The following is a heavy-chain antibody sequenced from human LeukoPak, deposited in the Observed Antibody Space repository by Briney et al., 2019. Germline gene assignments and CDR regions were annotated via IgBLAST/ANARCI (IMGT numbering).Heavy chain of an antibody. CDR1: GFTFTNHW. CDR2: IKEDGSEK. V-gene: IGHV3-7*01. CDR3: ARGGHRQKEF. D-gene: IGHD3-10*01. J-gene: IGHJ4*02. Sequence: GGSLRLSCAASGFTFTNHWMSWVRQAPGKGLEWVANIKEDGSEKYYVDSVKGRFTVSRDNAKNSLYLQMSSLRAEDTAVYYCARGGHRQKEFWGQGTLVTVSS.